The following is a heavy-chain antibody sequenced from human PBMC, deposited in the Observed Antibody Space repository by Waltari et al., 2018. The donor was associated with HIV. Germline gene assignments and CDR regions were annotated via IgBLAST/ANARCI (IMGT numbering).Heavy chain of an antibody. CDR3: ARGPSSGWSWFDP. CDR2: IGSLQNFI. CDR1: GFSFGDYN. V-gene: IGHV3-21*01. J-gene: IGHJ5*02. D-gene: IGHD6-19*01. Sequence: EVRLLASGGGLVRPGGSLRLSCAASGFSFGDYNMNWVRQGPGKGLEGVAAIGSLQNFIHYADSVKGRFTVSRDNAKNSLYLQMNGLTAEDTAVYYCARGPSSGWSWFDPWGQGTLVTVSS.